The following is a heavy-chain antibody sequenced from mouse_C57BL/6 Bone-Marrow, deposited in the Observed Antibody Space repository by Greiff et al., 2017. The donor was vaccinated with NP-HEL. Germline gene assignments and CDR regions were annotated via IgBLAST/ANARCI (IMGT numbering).Heavy chain of an antibody. CDR3: ARGGGYGNSEGYAMDY. D-gene: IGHD2-1*01. CDR1: GYTFTGYW. CDR2: ILPGSGST. V-gene: IGHV1-9*01. J-gene: IGHJ4*01. Sequence: QVQLQQSGAELMKPGASVKLSCKATGYTFTGYWIEWVKQRPGHGLEWIGEILPGSGSTNYNEKFKGKATFTADTSSNTAYMQLSSLTTEDSAIYYCARGGGYGNSEGYAMDYWGQGTSVTVSS.